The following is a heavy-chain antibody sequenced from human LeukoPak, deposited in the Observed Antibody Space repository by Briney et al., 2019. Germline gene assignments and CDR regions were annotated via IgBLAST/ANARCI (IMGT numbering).Heavy chain of an antibody. CDR1: GYTFTFYY. J-gene: IGHJ4*02. Sequence: GASVNVSCKASGYTFTFYYLHWVRQAPGQGLEWMGWISAYNGNTNYAQKLQGRVTMTTDTSTSTAYMELRSLRSDDTAVYYCARAASDYYGSGSYEDYWGQGTLVTVSS. D-gene: IGHD3-10*01. CDR3: ARAASDYYGSGSYEDY. CDR2: ISAYNGNT. V-gene: IGHV1-18*04.